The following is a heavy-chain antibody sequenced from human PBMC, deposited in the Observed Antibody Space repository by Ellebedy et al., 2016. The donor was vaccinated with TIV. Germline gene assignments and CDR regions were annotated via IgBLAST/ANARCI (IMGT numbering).Heavy chain of an antibody. V-gene: IGHV4-39*07. CDR3: ASKGPTLGYYGMDV. CDR2: VYYSGIN. J-gene: IGHJ6*02. Sequence: MPSETLSLTCSVSGAITTTNYFWGWMRQPPGKGLEWIGSVYYSGINYYNPSLKSRVTISVDTSKNQFSLKLSSVTAADTAVYYCASKGPTLGYYGMDVWGQGTTVTVSS. CDR1: GAITTTNYF.